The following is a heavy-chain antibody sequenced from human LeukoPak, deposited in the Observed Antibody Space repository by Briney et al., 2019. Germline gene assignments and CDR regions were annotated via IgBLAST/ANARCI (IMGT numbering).Heavy chain of an antibody. Sequence: PGGSLRLSCAASGFTFSSYGMHWVRQAPGKGLEWVAVIWYDGSNKYYADSVKGRFTISRDNSKNTLYLQMNSLRAEDTAVYYCASLHGGLGGIYYYYYGMDVWGQGTTVTVSS. V-gene: IGHV3-33*01. CDR1: GFTFSSYG. J-gene: IGHJ6*02. D-gene: IGHD3-16*01. CDR3: ASLHGGLGGIYYYYYGMDV. CDR2: IWYDGSNK.